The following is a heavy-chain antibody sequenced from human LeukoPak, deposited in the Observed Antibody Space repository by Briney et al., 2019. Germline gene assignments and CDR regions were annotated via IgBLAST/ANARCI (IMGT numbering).Heavy chain of an antibody. CDR1: GGSFSGYY. CDR3: ARASHSSGYYYVAYYYYYGMDV. J-gene: IGHJ6*02. CDR2: INHSGST. D-gene: IGHD3-22*01. Sequence: PSETLSLTCAVYGGSFSGYYWSWIRQPPGKGLEWIGEINHSGSTNYNPSLKSRVTISVDTSKNQFSLKLSSVTAADTVVYYCARASHSSGYYYVAYYYYYGMDVWGQGTTVTVSS. V-gene: IGHV4-34*01.